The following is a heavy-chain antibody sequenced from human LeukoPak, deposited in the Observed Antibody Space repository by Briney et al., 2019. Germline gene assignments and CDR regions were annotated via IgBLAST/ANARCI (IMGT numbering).Heavy chain of an antibody. Sequence: QPGRSLRLSCAASGFTFSDYGMHWVRQAPGKGLEWVAVIWYDGTNKYYADSVKGRFTISRDNSKNTLYLQMNSLRAEDTAVYYCASSSGWYLGRDWGQGTLVTVSS. V-gene: IGHV3-30*19. CDR2: IWYDGTNK. CDR1: GFTFSDYG. J-gene: IGHJ4*02. CDR3: ASSSGWYLGRD. D-gene: IGHD6-19*01.